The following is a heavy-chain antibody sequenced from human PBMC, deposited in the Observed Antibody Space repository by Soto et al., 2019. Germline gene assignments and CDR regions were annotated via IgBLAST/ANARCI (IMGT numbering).Heavy chain of an antibody. Sequence: QVQLVESGGGLVKPGGSLRLSCAASGFTFSDYYMSWIRQAPGKGLEWVSYISSSSSYTNYADSVKGRFTISRDNAKNSLYLQMNSLRAEDTAVYYCARDRPHQVVVAAIFRNYYYYGMDVWGQGTTVTVSS. CDR2: ISSSSSYT. CDR1: GFTFSDYY. J-gene: IGHJ6*02. D-gene: IGHD2-15*01. CDR3: ARDRPHQVVVAAIFRNYYYYGMDV. V-gene: IGHV3-11*06.